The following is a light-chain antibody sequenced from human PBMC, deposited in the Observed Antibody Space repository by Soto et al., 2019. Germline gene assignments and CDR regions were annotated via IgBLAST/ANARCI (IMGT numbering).Light chain of an antibody. CDR1: SGDVGAYHY. CDR3: SSYRGSNTLV. CDR2: NVS. Sequence: QSALTQPASVSGSPGQSITISCTGTSGDVGAYHYVSWYQQHPGKAPKLIIFNVSNRPSGVSNRFSGSKSGTTASLTISGLQADDEADYYCSSYRGSNTLVFGGGTKVTVL. V-gene: IGLV2-14*03. J-gene: IGLJ2*01.